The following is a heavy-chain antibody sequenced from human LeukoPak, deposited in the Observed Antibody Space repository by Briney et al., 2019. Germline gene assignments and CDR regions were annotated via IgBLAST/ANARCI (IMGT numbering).Heavy chain of an antibody. D-gene: IGHD3-3*01. CDR1: GGSISSGDYY. Sequence: SQTLSLTCTVSGGSISSGDYYWSWIRQPPGKGLEWIGYIYYSGSTYYNPSLKSRVTISVDTSKNQFSLKLSSVTAADTAVYYCARVAWSAQLGADYWGQGTLVTVPS. J-gene: IGHJ4*02. V-gene: IGHV4-30-4*08. CDR2: IYYSGST. CDR3: ARVAWSAQLGADY.